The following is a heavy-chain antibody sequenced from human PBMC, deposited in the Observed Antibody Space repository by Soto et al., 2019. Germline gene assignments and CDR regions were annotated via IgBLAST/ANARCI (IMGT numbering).Heavy chain of an antibody. D-gene: IGHD6-19*01. V-gene: IGHV4-34*01. CDR3: ARGRRGGGAVAGNRYYGIDV. CDR2: INHSGST. CDR1: GGSFSGYY. Sequence: SETLSLTCAVYGGSFSGYYWSWIRQPPGKGLEWIGEINHSGSTDYNPSLKSRVTISVDTSKNQFSLKLSSVTAADTAVYYCARGRRGGGAVAGNRYYGIDVWGQGTTVTVSS. J-gene: IGHJ6*02.